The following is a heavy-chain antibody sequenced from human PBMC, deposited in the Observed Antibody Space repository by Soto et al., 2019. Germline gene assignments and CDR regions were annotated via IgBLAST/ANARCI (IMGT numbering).Heavy chain of an antibody. CDR2: IWYDGSNK. Sequence: PGGSLRLSCAASGFTFSSYGMHWVRQAPGKGLEWVAVIWYDGSNKYYADSVKGRFTISRDNSKNTLYLQMNSLRAEDTAVYYCARDSTQADFDYWGQGTLVTVSS. CDR3: ARDSTQADFDY. V-gene: IGHV3-33*01. J-gene: IGHJ4*02. CDR1: GFTFSSYG.